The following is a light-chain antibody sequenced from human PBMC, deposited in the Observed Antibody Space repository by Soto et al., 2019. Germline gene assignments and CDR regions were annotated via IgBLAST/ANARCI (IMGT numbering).Light chain of an antibody. Sequence: EIVLTQSPATLSLSPGERATLSCRASQSLTSLAWYQQKPGRAPRLLIYDGSIRATGIPARFSDSGSGTDFTLTISSLEPEYFAVYYCQQRSYWPWTSGQGSTVDI. CDR1: QSLTS. J-gene: IGKJ1*01. CDR2: DGS. V-gene: IGKV3-11*01. CDR3: QQRSYWPWT.